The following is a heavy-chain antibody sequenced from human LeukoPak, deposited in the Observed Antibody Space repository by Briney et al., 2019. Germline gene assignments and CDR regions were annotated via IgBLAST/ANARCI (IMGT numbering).Heavy chain of an antibody. D-gene: IGHD3-10*01. V-gene: IGHV4-30-4*01. CDR2: IYYSGST. J-gene: IGHJ5*02. CDR1: GGSISPYY. CDR3: ARVFRKTLVRGVIKLWFDP. Sequence: SETLSLTCTVSGGSISPYYWSWIRQPPGKALESIGYIYYSGSTYYNPSLKSRAGISVDTSKKQFSLQLSSLTAADTAVYFCARVFRKTLVRGVIKLWFDPWGQGTLVTVSS.